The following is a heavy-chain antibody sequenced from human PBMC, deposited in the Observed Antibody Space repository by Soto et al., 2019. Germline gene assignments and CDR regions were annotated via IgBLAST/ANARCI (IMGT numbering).Heavy chain of an antibody. J-gene: IGHJ4*02. Sequence: GGSLRLSCAASGFTFSSYGMHWVRQAPGKGLEWVAVIWYDGSNKYYADSVKGRFTISRDNSKNTLYLQRNSLRAEDTAVYYCVRDFDYYGSGSYLGCWGQGTLVTVSS. CDR2: IWYDGSNK. CDR1: GFTFSSYG. CDR3: VRDFDYYGSGSYLGC. D-gene: IGHD3-10*01. V-gene: IGHV3-33*01.